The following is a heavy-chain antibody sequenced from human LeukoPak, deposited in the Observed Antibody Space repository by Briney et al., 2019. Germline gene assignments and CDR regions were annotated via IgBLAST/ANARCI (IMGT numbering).Heavy chain of an antibody. V-gene: IGHV3-72*01. CDR2: TRNKDNSYTT. J-gene: IGHJ4*02. CDR3: ARAGDYYSTGDC. CDR1: GFTLSDHY. D-gene: IGHD3-22*01. Sequence: PGRSLRLSCAASGFTLSDHYMDWVRQAPGKGLEWVGRTRNKDNSYTTEYAASVKGRFTNSRDDSKNSLYLQMNSLKTEDTAVYYCARAGDYYSTGDCWGQGTLVTVSS.